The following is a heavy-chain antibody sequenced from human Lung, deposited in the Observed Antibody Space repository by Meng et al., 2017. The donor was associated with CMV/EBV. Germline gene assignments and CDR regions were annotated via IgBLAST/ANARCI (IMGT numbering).Heavy chain of an antibody. CDR1: GFTFRVSS. Sequence: GGSXRLXCAASGFTFRVSSMNWVRQAPGKGLEWVASISGNHRHIHYADSVKGRFTISRDNGKESLYLEMNSLRVEDTAVYYCARGLGYGDYEMNYLDYWGQGTXVTVSS. CDR3: ARGLGYGDYEMNYLDY. V-gene: IGHV3-21*01. CDR2: ISGNHRHI. J-gene: IGHJ4*02. D-gene: IGHD4-17*01.